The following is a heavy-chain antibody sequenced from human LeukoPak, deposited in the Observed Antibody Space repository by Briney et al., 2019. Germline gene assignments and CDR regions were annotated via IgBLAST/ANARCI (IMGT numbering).Heavy chain of an antibody. CDR1: GFTFSNYA. CDR2: FSGSGGST. D-gene: IGHD1-26*01. CDR3: AKHPGDFTGIVNYYYMDV. J-gene: IGHJ6*03. V-gene: IGHV3-23*01. Sequence: GGSLRLSCAASGFTFSNYAMSWVRQAPGKGLEWVSAFSGSGGSTYYADSVKGRFTISRDNSKNTLYLQMNSLRPEDTAVYYCAKHPGDFTGIVNYYYMDVWGKGTTVIVSS.